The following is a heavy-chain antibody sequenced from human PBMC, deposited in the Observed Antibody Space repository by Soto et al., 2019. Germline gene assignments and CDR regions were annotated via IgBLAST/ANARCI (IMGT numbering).Heavy chain of an antibody. CDR1: GFAFSGDS. D-gene: IGHD3-10*02. Sequence: GGSLRLSCEASGFAFSGDSMNWVRQAPGKGLEWVASISTTSTYIYYADSVKGRFTISRDNAKNSLHLQMNSLRAEDTAVYYCVRDYVMDVWGQGTTVTVSS. V-gene: IGHV3-21*01. CDR3: VRDYVMDV. CDR2: ISTTSTYI. J-gene: IGHJ6*02.